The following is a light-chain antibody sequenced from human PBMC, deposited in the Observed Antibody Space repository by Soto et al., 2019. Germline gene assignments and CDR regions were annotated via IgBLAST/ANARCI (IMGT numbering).Light chain of an antibody. Sequence: DIQLTQSPSFLSASVGDRVTITCRASQSISSRLAWYQQKPGKAPKLLIYKASSLESGVPSRFSGSGSETEFTLTISSLQPDYLGPYYCQQYNSYPWTFGQGTKVEIK. V-gene: IGKV1-5*03. J-gene: IGKJ1*01. CDR3: QQYNSYPWT. CDR2: KAS. CDR1: QSISSR.